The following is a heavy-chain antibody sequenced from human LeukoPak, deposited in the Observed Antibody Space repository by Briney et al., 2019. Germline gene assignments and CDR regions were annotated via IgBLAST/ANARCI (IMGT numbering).Heavy chain of an antibody. Sequence: TSETLSLTCPVSSYSIRSGYYWIWIRRPPGKGLEWIGSLYHSDSIYYNPSLAGRATTSVDTSKNQFSQKLSFMTADDTAYYYCTRQHDSYHYYYVDVWGTGTTVTVSS. J-gene: IGHJ6*03. CDR1: SYSIRSGYY. CDR2: LYHSDSI. V-gene: IGHV4-38-2*01. D-gene: IGHD6-13*01. CDR3: TRQHDSYHYYYVDV.